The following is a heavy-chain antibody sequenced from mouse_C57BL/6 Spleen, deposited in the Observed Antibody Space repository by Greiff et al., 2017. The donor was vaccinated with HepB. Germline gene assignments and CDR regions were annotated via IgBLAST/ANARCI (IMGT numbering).Heavy chain of an antibody. CDR3: ARFHLDYAMDY. CDR1: GYTFTSYG. V-gene: IGHV1-81*01. Sequence: QVQLKESGAELARPGASVKLSCKASGYTFTSYGISWVKQRTGQGLEWIGEIYPRSGNTYYNEKFKGKATLTADKSSSTAYMELRSLTSEDSAVYFCARFHLDYAMDYWGQGTSVTVSS. J-gene: IGHJ4*01. CDR2: IYPRSGNT.